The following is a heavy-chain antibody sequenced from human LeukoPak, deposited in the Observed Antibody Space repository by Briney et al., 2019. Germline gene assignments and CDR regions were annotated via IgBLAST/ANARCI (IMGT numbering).Heavy chain of an antibody. D-gene: IGHD6-13*01. J-gene: IGHJ4*02. V-gene: IGHV4-59*12. CDR3: ARGTRSSSWSPFDY. CDR2: IYYSGST. CDR1: GGSISTYY. Sequence: SETLSLTCTVSGGSISTYYWSWIRQPPGKGLEWIGYIYYSGSTNYNPSLKSRVTMSIDTSKNQFSLKLSSVTAADTAVYYCARGTRSSSWSPFDYWGQGTLVTVSS.